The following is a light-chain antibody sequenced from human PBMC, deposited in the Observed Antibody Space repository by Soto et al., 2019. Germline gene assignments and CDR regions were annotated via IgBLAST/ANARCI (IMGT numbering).Light chain of an antibody. CDR3: SSYTSSSPWV. CDR2: EVS. J-gene: IGLJ3*02. V-gene: IGLV2-14*01. Sequence: QSALTQPASVSGSPGQSITISCTGTSSDVGGYNDVSWYQQHPGKAPKLMIYEVSNRPSGVSNRFSGSKSGNTSSLTISGLQAEDEADYYCSSYTSSSPWVFGGGTKVTVL. CDR1: SSDVGGYND.